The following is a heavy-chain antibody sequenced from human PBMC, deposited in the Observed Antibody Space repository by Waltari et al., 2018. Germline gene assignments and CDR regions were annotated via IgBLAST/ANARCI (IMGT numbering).Heavy chain of an antibody. D-gene: IGHD3-9*01. CDR1: GYSFTSYW. J-gene: IGHJ4*02. CDR3: ARRKNYDILTGSPFDY. CDR2: IYPGDSDT. V-gene: IGHV5-51*03. Sequence: EVQLVQSGAEVKKPGESLKISCKGSGYSFTSYWIGWVRQMPGKGLEWMGIIYPGDSDTRYSPSFQGQVTISADKSISTAYLQWSSLKASDTAMYYCARRKNYDILTGSPFDYWGQGTLVTVSS.